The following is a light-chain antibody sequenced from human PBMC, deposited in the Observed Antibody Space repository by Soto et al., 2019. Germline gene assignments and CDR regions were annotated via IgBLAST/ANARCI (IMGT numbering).Light chain of an antibody. J-gene: IGLJ1*01. CDR3: SSYAGSNGV. V-gene: IGLV2-11*01. Sequence: QSALIQPRSVSGSPGQSVTISCTGTSSDVGVYKYVSWYRQHPGKAPKLMIYDVITRPSGVPDRFSGSKSGNTASLTISGLQAEDEADYYCSSYAGSNGVFGTGTKVTVL. CDR2: DVI. CDR1: SSDVGVYKY.